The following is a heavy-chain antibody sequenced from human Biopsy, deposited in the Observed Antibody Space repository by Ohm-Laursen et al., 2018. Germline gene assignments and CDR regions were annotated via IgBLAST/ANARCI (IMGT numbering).Heavy chain of an antibody. Sequence: GASVKVSCKASGDSFTSYAIGWVRQAPGQGLGWMGGIIPIPNVATYAQKFQGRITITADESTSTAYMELNSLTSDDTAVYFCARGEGSSWFDPWGHGTLVTVSS. V-gene: IGHV1-69*10. D-gene: IGHD1-26*01. CDR2: IIPIPNVA. CDR3: ARGEGSSWFDP. J-gene: IGHJ5*02. CDR1: GDSFTSYA.